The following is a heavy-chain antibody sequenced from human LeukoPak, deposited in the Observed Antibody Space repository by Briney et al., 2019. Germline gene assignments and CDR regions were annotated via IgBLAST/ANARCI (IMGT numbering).Heavy chain of an antibody. CDR3: AKDQSQ. J-gene: IGHJ4*02. V-gene: IGHV3-30*18. CDR2: ISIDGNNK. Sequence: GRSLRLSCAASGFTFSDYVMHWARQAPGKGLEWVAVISIDGNNKYYGDSVKGRFTISRDNSKNTLYLQINSLRPEDTAVYYCAKDQSQWGQGTLVVVSS. CDR1: GFTFSDYV.